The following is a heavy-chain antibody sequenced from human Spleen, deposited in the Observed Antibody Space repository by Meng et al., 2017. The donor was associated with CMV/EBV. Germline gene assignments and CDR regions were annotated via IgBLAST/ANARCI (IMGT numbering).Heavy chain of an antibody. J-gene: IGHJ4*02. V-gene: IGHV3-20*04. Sequence: GGSLRLSCAASGFTFSSYEMNWVRQVPGKGLEWVAGISWNGEIATYGDSVKGRFSISRDNSKYTLYLQMNSLRAEDTAVYYCGVAGIRVDYWGQGTLVTVSS. D-gene: IGHD2-15*01. CDR2: ISWNGEIA. CDR1: GFTFSSYE. CDR3: GVAGIRVDY.